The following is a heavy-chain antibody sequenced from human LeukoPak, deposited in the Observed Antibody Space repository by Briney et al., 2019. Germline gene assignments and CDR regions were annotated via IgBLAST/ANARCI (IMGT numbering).Heavy chain of an antibody. CDR3: ARDSCSSTSCYTDY. J-gene: IGHJ4*02. Sequence: ASVKVSCKASGYTFTGYYMHSVRQAPGQGLEWMGWINPNSGGTNYAQKFQGRVTMTRDTSISTAYMELSRLRSDDTAVYYCARDSCSSTSCYTDYWGQGTLVTVSS. V-gene: IGHV1-2*02. CDR2: INPNSGGT. CDR1: GYTFTGYY. D-gene: IGHD2-2*02.